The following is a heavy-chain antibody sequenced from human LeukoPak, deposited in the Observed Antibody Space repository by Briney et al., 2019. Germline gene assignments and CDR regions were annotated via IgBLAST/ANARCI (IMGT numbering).Heavy chain of an antibody. V-gene: IGHV3-23*01. CDR1: GFTFSSYA. Sequence: PGGSLRLSCAASGFTFSSYAMGWVRQAPGKGLEWVSAISGSGGSTYYADSVKGRFTISRDNSKNTLYLQMNSLRAEDTAVYYCAKDYYDFWSTHYMDVWGKGTTVTVSS. J-gene: IGHJ6*03. CDR3: AKDYYDFWSTHYMDV. CDR2: ISGSGGST. D-gene: IGHD3-3*01.